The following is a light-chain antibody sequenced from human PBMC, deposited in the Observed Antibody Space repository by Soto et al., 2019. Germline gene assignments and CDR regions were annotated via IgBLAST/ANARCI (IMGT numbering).Light chain of an antibody. J-gene: IGKJ2*01. V-gene: IGKV1-9*01. CDR3: QQVNSYPQT. CDR1: QGISTY. Sequence: DIRLTQSPSFLSASVGDRVTITCRASQGISTYLAWYQQVPGKAPKLLISSASTLQSGVPSRFSGSGSGTEFTLTISSLEPEDFATYFCQQVNSYPQTFGQGTKVEIK. CDR2: SAS.